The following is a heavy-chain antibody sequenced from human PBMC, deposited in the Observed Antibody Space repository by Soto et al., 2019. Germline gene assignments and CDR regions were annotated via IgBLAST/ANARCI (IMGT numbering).Heavy chain of an antibody. Sequence: QVQLVQSGAEVKKPGASVKVSCKASGYTFTSYDINWVRQATGQGLEWMGWMNPNSGNTGYAQKFQCRVTMTRTTSISTAHMEQSRLRFEDTAVDYRAGGRGSYGDYPVDYGGQGTLVTVTS. CDR3: AGGRGSYGDYPVDY. CDR1: GYTFTSYD. J-gene: IGHJ4*02. CDR2: MNPNSGNT. V-gene: IGHV1-8*01. D-gene: IGHD4-17*01.